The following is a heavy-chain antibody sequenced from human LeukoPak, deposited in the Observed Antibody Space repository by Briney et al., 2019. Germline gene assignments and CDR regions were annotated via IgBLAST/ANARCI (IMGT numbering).Heavy chain of an antibody. Sequence: GESLKISCKGSGYSFTSYWISWVRQMPGKGLEWMGRIDPSDSYTNYSPSFQGHVTISADKSISTAYLQWSSLKASDTAMYYCARERPYSSSYHSWFDPWGQGTLVTVSS. V-gene: IGHV5-10-1*01. CDR2: IDPSDSYT. J-gene: IGHJ5*02. D-gene: IGHD6-13*01. CDR1: GYSFTSYW. CDR3: ARERPYSSSYHSWFDP.